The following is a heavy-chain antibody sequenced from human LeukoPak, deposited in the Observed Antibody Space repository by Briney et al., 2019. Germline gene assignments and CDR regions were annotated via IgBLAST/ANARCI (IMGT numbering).Heavy chain of an antibody. Sequence: SETLSLTCTVSGGSISSYYWSWIRQPPGKGLEWIGYIYYSGSTNYNPSLKSRVTISVDTSKNQFSLKLSSVTAADTAVYYCARDRDGDREAFDIWGQGTMVTVSS. CDR3: ARDRDGDREAFDI. CDR2: IYYSGST. V-gene: IGHV4-59*12. CDR1: GGSISSYY. D-gene: IGHD7-27*01. J-gene: IGHJ3*02.